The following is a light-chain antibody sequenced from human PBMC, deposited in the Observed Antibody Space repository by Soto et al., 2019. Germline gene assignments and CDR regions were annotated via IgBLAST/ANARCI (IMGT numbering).Light chain of an antibody. Sequence: EIVLTQSPGTLSLSPRERATLSCRASQSVNSNYLAWYQQKPGQAPRLLIYRASNRATGIPGRFSGSGSGPDFTLIISRLEPEDVALYYCRQYGGSPLFTFGQGTKLAIK. CDR3: RQYGGSPLFT. J-gene: IGKJ2*01. CDR1: QSVNSNY. CDR2: RAS. V-gene: IGKV3-20*01.